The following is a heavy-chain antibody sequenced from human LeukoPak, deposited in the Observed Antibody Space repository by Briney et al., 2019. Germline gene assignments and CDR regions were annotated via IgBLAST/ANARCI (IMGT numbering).Heavy chain of an antibody. CDR2: ILYDGKNK. V-gene: IGHV3-30*18. CDR3: AKDRSSSWCLDY. J-gene: IGHJ4*02. CDR1: GFTFSSYG. D-gene: IGHD6-13*01. Sequence: GVSLRLSCAASGFTFSSYGMHWVRQAPGKGLEWVALILYDGKNKYYADSVKGRFTISRDNSKNTLYLHMNSLRAEDTAVYYCAKDRSSSWCLDYCGQGTLVTVSS.